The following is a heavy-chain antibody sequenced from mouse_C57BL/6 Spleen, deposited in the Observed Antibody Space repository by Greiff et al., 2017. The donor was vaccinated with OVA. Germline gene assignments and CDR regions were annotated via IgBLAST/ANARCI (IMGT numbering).Heavy chain of an antibody. D-gene: IGHD2-4*01. V-gene: IGHV2-2*01. Sequence: QVQLQQSGPGLVQPSQSLSITCTVSGFSLTSYGVHWVRQSPGKGLEWLGVIWSGGSTDYNAAFISRLSISKDNSKSQVFFKMNSLQADDTAIYYCARRGDYEVYYAMDYWGQGTSVTVSS. CDR3: ARRGDYEVYYAMDY. CDR2: IWSGGST. CDR1: GFSLTSYG. J-gene: IGHJ4*01.